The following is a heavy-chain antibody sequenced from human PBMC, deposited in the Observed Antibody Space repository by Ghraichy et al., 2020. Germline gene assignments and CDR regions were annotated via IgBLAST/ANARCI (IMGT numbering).Heavy chain of an antibody. CDR1: GYTFTSYY. CDR3: ARSIVGASPFDY. CDR2: INPSGVST. V-gene: IGHV1-46*01. Sequence: ASVKVSCKASGYTFTSYYMHWVRQAPGQGLEWMGIINPSGVSTSYVQKFQGRVTMTRDTSTSTVYMELSSLRSEDTAVYYCARSIVGASPFDYWSQGTLVTVYS. J-gene: IGHJ4*02. D-gene: IGHD1-26*01.